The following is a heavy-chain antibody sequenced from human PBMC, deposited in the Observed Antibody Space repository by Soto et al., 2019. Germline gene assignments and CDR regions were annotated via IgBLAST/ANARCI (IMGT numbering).Heavy chain of an antibody. J-gene: IGHJ4*02. D-gene: IGHD7-27*01. V-gene: IGHV4-34*01. CDR2: INHSGST. Sequence: ETLSLTCAVYGGSFSGYYWSLIRQPPGKGLEWIGEINHSGSTNYNPSLKSRVTISVDTSKNQFSLKLSSVTAADTAVYYCARESSTGEYYWGQGTLVTVSS. CDR1: GGSFSGYY. CDR3: ARESSTGEYY.